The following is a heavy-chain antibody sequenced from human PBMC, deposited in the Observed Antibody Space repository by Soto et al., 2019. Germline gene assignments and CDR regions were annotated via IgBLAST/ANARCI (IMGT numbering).Heavy chain of an antibody. J-gene: IGHJ3*02. Sequence: SETLSLTCTVSGGSISSGGYYWSWIRQHPGKGLEWIGYIYYSGSTYYNPSLKSRVTISVDTSKNQFSLKLSSVTAADTAVYYCARLSRTYYYDSGGHPGAFDIWGQGTMVTVSS. CDR3: ARLSRTYYYDSGGHPGAFDI. CDR2: IYYSGST. CDR1: GGSISSGGYY. V-gene: IGHV4-31*03. D-gene: IGHD3-22*01.